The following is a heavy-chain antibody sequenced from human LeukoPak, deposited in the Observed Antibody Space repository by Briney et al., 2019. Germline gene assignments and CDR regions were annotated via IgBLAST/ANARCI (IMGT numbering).Heavy chain of an antibody. CDR2: IYYSGST. CDR3: ARVTSYYYDSSGYYNRFDY. D-gene: IGHD3-22*01. CDR1: GGSISSGEYY. J-gene: IGHJ4*02. Sequence: SETLSLTCTVSGGSISSGEYYWSWIRQPPGKGLEWIGYIYYSGSTYYNPSLKSRVTISVDTSKNQFSLKLSSVTAADTAVYYCARVTSYYYDSSGYYNRFDYWGQGTLVTVSS. V-gene: IGHV4-30-4*01.